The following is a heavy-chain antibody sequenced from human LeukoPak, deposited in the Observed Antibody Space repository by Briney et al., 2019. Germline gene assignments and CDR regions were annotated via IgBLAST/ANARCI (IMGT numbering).Heavy chain of an antibody. CDR2: ISSSSSYI. D-gene: IGHD3-22*01. V-gene: IGHV3-21*01. Sequence: GGSLRLSCAASGFTVGDNYMTWVRQAPGKGLEWVSSISSSSSYIYYADSVKGRFTISRDNAKNSLYLQMNSLRAEDTAVYYCARDEDSSGYFDYWGQGTLVTVSS. CDR1: GFTVGDNY. CDR3: ARDEDSSGYFDY. J-gene: IGHJ4*02.